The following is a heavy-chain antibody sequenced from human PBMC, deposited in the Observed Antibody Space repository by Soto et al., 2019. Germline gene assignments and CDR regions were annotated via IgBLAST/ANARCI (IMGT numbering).Heavy chain of an antibody. Sequence: PSETLSLTCAVSGGSITSNYWSWIRQAPGKGLEWVGYIYFQGTTNYNPSLRSRVTILIDMSKTQFSLTLTSVTAADTDVYYCGSGGGPFLETLATDESWGPGSLV. V-gene: IGHV4-59*01. D-gene: IGHD3-3*01. CDR2: IYFQGTT. J-gene: IGHJ4*02. CDR3: GSGGGPFLETLATDES. CDR1: GGSITSNY.